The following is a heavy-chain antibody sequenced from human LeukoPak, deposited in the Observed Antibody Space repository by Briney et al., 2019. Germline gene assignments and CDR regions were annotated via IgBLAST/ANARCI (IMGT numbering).Heavy chain of an antibody. J-gene: IGHJ4*02. V-gene: IGHV3-30*02. CDR1: GFTFSSYG. Sequence: GGSLRLSCAASGFTFSSYGMHWVRQAPGKGLEWVAFIRYDGSNKYYADSVKGRFTISRDNSKNTLYLQMNSLRAEDTAVYYCAKDGDIVVVPAAMGMDYWGQGTLVTVSS. D-gene: IGHD2-2*01. CDR2: IRYDGSNK. CDR3: AKDGDIVVVPAAMGMDY.